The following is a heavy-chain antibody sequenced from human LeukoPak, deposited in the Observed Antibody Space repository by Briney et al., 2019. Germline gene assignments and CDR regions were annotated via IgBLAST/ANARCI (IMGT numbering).Heavy chain of an antibody. CDR2: IYYSGST. Sequence: SQTLSLTCTVSGDSISSANYYWSRVRQPPGKGLDWIGYIYYSGSTYYHTSLTSRVTISSDMSKNQFSLKLSSVTAADTAVYYCARDRKYHDFWSGYSDVWGQGTVVTVSS. CDR3: ARDRKYHDFWSGYSDV. J-gene: IGHJ3*01. D-gene: IGHD3-3*01. V-gene: IGHV4-30-4*01. CDR1: GDSISSANYY.